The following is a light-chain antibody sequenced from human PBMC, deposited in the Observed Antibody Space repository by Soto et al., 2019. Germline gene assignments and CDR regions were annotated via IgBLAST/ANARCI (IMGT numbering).Light chain of an antibody. CDR3: QQRSSWPRT. CDR1: QSVSSY. V-gene: IGKV3-11*01. J-gene: IGKJ2*01. Sequence: EIVLTQSPATLSLSPGERATLSCRASQSVSSYLAWYQQKPSQTPRLLIYDASNMATGIPARFSGSGSGTDFTLTISSLEPEDFAVYYCQQRSSWPRTFGHGTKLEIK. CDR2: DAS.